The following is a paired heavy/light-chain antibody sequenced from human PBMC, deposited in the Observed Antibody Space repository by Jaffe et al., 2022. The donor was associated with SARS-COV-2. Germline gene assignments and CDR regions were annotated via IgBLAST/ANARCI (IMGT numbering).Light chain of an antibody. CDR3: SSYTRSRTIV. CDR2: DVS. J-gene: IGLJ1*01. V-gene: IGLV2-14*03. CDR1: SSDIGAYNY. Sequence: QSALTQPASVSGSPGQSITISCTGTSSDIGAYNYVSWYQHHPGKVPKFIIYDVSNRPSGVSDRFSGSKSGNTASLTISGLQAADEANYYCSSYTRSRTIVFGSGTTVTVL.
Heavy chain of an antibody. V-gene: IGHV3-7*03. CDR2: IKQDGSEM. J-gene: IGHJ6*02. D-gene: IGHD2-15*01. CDR3: ARDGLYCSGGTCYSFSYYYGMDV. Sequence: EVQLVESGGGLVQPGGSLRLSCAVSGFTFTSYWMNWVRQAPGKGLEWVANIKQDGSEMFYADSVKGRFTVSRDNARNSLYLQMKSLRADDTAVYYCARDGLYCSGGTCYSFSYYYGMDVWGQGTTVTVSS. CDR1: GFTFTSYW.